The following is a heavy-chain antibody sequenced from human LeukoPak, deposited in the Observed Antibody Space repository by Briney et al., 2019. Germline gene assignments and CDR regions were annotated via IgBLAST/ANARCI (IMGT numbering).Heavy chain of an antibody. Sequence: GGSLRLSCVASGFIFGDHYMDWVRQAPGKGLEWVGRIGNKGNRYTTEYAASVKGRFTISRDDSKNSLYLQMNSLKTEDTAMYYCARDLKDSWAFFDYWGQGTLVTVSS. CDR2: IGNKGNRYTT. CDR1: GFIFGDHY. CDR3: ARDLKDSWAFFDY. D-gene: IGHD3-16*01. V-gene: IGHV3-72*01. J-gene: IGHJ4*02.